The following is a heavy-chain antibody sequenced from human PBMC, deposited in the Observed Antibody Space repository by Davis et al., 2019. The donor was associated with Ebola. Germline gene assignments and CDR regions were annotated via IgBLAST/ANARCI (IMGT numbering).Heavy chain of an antibody. Sequence: GESLKISCAASGFTFSSYWMNWVRQAPGKGLEWVAVIAYDGSTEYYGDSVKGRFTISREDSENTLYLQMNSPRAEDTALYYCARSFHSGGIRTGFWDYWGQGTLVTVSS. CDR2: IAYDGSTE. CDR1: GFTFSSYW. J-gene: IGHJ4*02. V-gene: IGHV3-30*03. CDR3: ARSFHSGGIRTGFWDY. D-gene: IGHD2-15*01.